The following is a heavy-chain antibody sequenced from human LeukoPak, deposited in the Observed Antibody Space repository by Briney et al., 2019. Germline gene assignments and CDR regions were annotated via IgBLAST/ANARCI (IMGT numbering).Heavy chain of an antibody. CDR1: GGSISSDAYY. CDR3: ARLDGAWGYFDY. J-gene: IGHJ4*02. D-gene: IGHD3-16*01. CDR2: IYHSGST. V-gene: IGHV4-39*01. Sequence: SETLSLTCTISGGSISSDAYYWGWIRQPPKKGLEWIGTIYHSGSTYLNPSLRSRLTISVDTSKNQFSLNLSSVTAADTAVYYCARLDGAWGYFDYWGQGTLVTVSS.